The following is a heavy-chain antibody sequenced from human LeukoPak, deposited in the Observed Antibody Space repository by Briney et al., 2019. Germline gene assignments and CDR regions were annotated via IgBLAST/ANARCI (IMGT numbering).Heavy chain of an antibody. CDR1: GFTFSNAW. J-gene: IGHJ4*02. CDR3: TGRAYGY. D-gene: IGHD2-8*01. Sequence: PGGSLRLSCAASGFTFSNAWMSWVRQAPGKGLEWVGRIKNTTDGGTTDYAAPVKGRFTISRDDSKNTLYVQMNSLKTGDTAVYYCTGRAYGYWGQGTLVTVSS. CDR2: IKNTTDGGTT. V-gene: IGHV3-15*01.